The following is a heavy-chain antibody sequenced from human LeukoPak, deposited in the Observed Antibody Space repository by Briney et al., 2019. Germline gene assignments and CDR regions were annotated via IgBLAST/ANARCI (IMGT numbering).Heavy chain of an antibody. V-gene: IGHV4-59*01. CDR3: ARDYGVGLETTEFDS. D-gene: IGHD3-3*01. CDR1: GGSISSYY. J-gene: IGHJ4*02. Sequence: SETLSLTCTVSGGSISSYYWSWLRLPPGKGLEWIGYVYYGGSTNYNPSFKSRVIISVDTSRTQFSLKLSSVTAADTAVYYCARDYGVGLETTEFDSWGQGTLVTVSS. CDR2: VYYGGST.